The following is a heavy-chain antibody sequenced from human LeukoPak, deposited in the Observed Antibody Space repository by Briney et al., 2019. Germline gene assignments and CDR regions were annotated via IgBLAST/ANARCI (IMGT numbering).Heavy chain of an antibody. Sequence: ASVKVSCKASGYTFTSYGISWVRQAPGQGLEWMGWITAYNGNTNYAQKLQGRVTMTTDTSTSTAYMELRSLRSDDTAVYYCARGRSGYDNCYYYGMDVWGKGTTVTVSS. J-gene: IGHJ6*04. CDR3: ARGRSGYDNCYYYGMDV. V-gene: IGHV1-18*04. CDR2: ITAYNGNT. D-gene: IGHD5-12*01. CDR1: GYTFTSYG.